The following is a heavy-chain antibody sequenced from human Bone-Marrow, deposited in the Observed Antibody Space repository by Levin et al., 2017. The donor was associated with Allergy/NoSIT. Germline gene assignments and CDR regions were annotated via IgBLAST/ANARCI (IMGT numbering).Heavy chain of an antibody. Sequence: SETLSLTCAVYGGSFSGYYWSWIRQPPGKGLEWIGEINHSGSTSYNPSLKSRVTISVDTSNNQFSLKLSSVTAADTAVYYCAKGGSGYARGVNWGQGTLVTVSS. V-gene: IGHV4-34*01. D-gene: IGHD3-3*01. CDR3: AKGGSGYARGVN. CDR1: GGSFSGYY. J-gene: IGHJ4*02. CDR2: INHSGST.